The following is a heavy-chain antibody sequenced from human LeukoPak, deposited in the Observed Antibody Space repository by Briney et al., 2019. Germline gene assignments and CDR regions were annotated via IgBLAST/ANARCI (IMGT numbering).Heavy chain of an antibody. D-gene: IGHD3-16*01. J-gene: IGHJ3*02. CDR1: GGSISSSNW. V-gene: IGHV4-4*02. Sequence: PSETLSLTCAVSGGSISSSNWWSWVRQPPGKGLEWIGEIYHSGSTNYNPSLKSRVTISVDKSKNQFSLKLSSVTAADTAVYYCASIMITFGGTDAFDIWGQGTMVTVSS. CDR2: IYHSGST. CDR3: ASIMITFGGTDAFDI.